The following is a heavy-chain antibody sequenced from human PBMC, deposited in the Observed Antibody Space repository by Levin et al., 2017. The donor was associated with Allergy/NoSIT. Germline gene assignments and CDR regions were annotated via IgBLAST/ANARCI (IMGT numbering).Heavy chain of an antibody. D-gene: IGHD3-16*02. J-gene: IGHJ4*02. CDR2: IYAAGNT. CDR1: GFSVSATY. CDR3: SRSFGGVIVPIDY. Sequence: LSLTCAASGFSVSATYLSWVRQTPGKGLGWVSVIYAAGNTNYTDSVKGRFTISRDNSNHILYLQMDSLKAEDTANYYCSRSFGGVIVPIDYWGQGTLVTVSS. V-gene: IGHV3-53*01.